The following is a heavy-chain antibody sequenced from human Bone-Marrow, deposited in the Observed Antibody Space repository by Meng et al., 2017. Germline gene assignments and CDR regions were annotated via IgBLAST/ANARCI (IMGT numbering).Heavy chain of an antibody. CDR2: ISGSGAST. CDR3: TVFSRGHI. D-gene: IGHD3-3*02. CDR1: GFIFSNYA. V-gene: IGHV3-23*01. Sequence: GESLKISCAASGFIFSNYAMTWVRLAPGRGLEWVSGISGSGASTYDADSVKGRFTISRDNSKNTLYLQLNSLKTEDTAVYYCTVFSRGHIWGQGTMVTVSS. J-gene: IGHJ3*02.